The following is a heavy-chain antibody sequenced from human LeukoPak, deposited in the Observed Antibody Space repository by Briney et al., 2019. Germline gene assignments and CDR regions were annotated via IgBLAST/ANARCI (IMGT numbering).Heavy chain of an antibody. J-gene: IGHJ4*02. D-gene: IGHD5-18*01. Sequence: SETLSLTCAVSGYSISSGYYWGWIRQPPGKGLEWIGSIYHSGSTYYNPSLKSRVTISVDTSKYQFSLKLSSVTAADTAVYYCAREVGYSYGSDFWGQGTLVTVSS. CDR1: GYSISSGYY. CDR2: IYHSGST. CDR3: AREVGYSYGSDF. V-gene: IGHV4-38-2*02.